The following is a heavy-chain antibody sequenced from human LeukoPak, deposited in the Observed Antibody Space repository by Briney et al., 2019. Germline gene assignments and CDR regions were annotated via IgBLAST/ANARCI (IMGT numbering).Heavy chain of an antibody. CDR2: IHYSGTN. CDR1: GGSVSSTSYY. Sequence: PSETLSLTCTVSGGSVSSTSYYWGRIRQPPGKGLEWIGSIHYSGTNYYNPSLKSRVTISVDTSKNQFSLKLSSVTATDTAVYYCAKTFDILTGYAVFDPWGQGTLVTVSS. V-gene: IGHV4-39*01. D-gene: IGHD3-9*01. J-gene: IGHJ5*02. CDR3: AKTFDILTGYAVFDP.